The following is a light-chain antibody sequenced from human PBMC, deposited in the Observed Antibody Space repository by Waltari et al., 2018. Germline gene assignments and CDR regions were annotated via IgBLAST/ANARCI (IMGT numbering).Light chain of an antibody. V-gene: IGLV2-8*01. CDR3: SSYAGNDNFEV. Sequence: SALPQPPSPPGRPGQSFTTPSPGPSSDVGGYNYVYWYQQHPGKAPKLMIYEVSKRPSGVPDRFSGSKSGNTASLTVSGLQAEDEADYYCSSYAGNDNFEVFGGGTKLTVL. CDR2: EVS. CDR1: SSDVGGYNY. J-gene: IGLJ3*02.